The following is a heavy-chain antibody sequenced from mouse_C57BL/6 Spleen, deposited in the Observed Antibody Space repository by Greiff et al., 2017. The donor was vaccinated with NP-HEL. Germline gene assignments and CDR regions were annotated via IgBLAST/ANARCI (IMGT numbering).Heavy chain of an antibody. V-gene: IGHV1-7*01. J-gene: IGHJ4*01. CDR3: ARSGDYDKRNYAMDY. D-gene: IGHD2-4*01. CDR1: GYTFTSYW. Sequence: QVQLKESGAELAKPGASVKLSCKASGYTFTSYWMHWVKQRPGQGLEWIGYINPSSGYTKYNQKFKDKATLTADQSYSTAYMQLSSLTYEDSAVYYCARSGDYDKRNYAMDYWGQGTSVTVSS. CDR2: INPSSGYT.